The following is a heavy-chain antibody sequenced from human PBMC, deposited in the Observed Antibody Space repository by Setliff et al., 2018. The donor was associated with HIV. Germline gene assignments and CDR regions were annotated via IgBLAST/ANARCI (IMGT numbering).Heavy chain of an antibody. Sequence: PSETLSLTCAVYGGSFSGYYWSWIRQPPGKGLEWIGEINHSGSTNYNPSLKSRVTISVDTSKNQFSLKLSSVTAADTAVYYCARGGLWGYSSSWYHYYYMDVWGKGTTVTVSS. CDR2: INHSGST. CDR1: GGSFSGYY. D-gene: IGHD6-13*01. J-gene: IGHJ6*03. V-gene: IGHV4-34*01. CDR3: ARGGLWGYSSSWYHYYYMDV.